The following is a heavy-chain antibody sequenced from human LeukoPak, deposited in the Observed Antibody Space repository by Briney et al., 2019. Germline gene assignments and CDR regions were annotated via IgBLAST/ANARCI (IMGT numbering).Heavy chain of an antibody. D-gene: IGHD3-9*01. V-gene: IGHV3-23*01. CDR3: AKVADYDILPPQGYFDY. Sequence: GGSLRLSCAASGFTFSSYAMSWVRQAPGKGLERVSAISGSGISTYYADSVKGRFTISRDNSKNTLYLQMNSLRAEDAAVYYCAKVADYDILPPQGYFDYWGQGTLVTVSS. CDR2: ISGSGIST. J-gene: IGHJ4*02. CDR1: GFTFSSYA.